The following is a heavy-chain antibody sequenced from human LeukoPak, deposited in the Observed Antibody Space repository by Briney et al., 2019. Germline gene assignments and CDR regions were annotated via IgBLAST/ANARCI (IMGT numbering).Heavy chain of an antibody. CDR1: GYTFSDYY. CDR3: ARWMATVTTPDY. CDR2: INPNSGGT. D-gene: IGHD4-11*01. V-gene: IGHV1-2*02. J-gene: IGHJ4*02. Sequence: GASVKVSCKASGYTFSDYYMYWVRQAPGQGLEWLGWINPNSGGTKFAQKFQGRVTMTRDTSISTAYMELSRLRSDDTAVYYCARWMATVTTPDYWGQGTLVTVSS.